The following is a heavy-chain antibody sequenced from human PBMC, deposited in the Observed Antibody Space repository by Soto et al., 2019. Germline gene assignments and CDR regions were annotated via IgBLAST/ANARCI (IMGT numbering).Heavy chain of an antibody. CDR1: GGSISSYY. V-gene: IGHV4-59*01. CDR3: ARSRITMVRGVLLDYYGMDV. D-gene: IGHD3-10*01. J-gene: IGHJ6*02. Sequence: SETLSLTCTVSGGSISSYYWSWIRQPPGRGLEWIGYIYYSGSTNYNPSLKSRVTISVDTSKNQFSLKLSSVTAADTAVYYCARSRITMVRGVLLDYYGMDVWGQGTTVTVSS. CDR2: IYYSGST.